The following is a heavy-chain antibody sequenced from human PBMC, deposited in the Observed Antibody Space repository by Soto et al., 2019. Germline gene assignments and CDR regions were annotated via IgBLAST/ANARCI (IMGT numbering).Heavy chain of an antibody. D-gene: IGHD2-8*02. Sequence: GGSLRLSCTASGFSLSRYGLHWIRQAPGKGLEWVAGLWSNGITRSYADSVKGRFTISRDTSENMLYLQMNSLGAEDTAVYYCARDLSYWSLLIDRWGQGTLVTVSS. V-gene: IGHV3-33*01. J-gene: IGHJ5*02. CDR2: LWSNGITR. CDR1: GFSLSRYG. CDR3: ARDLSYWSLLIDR.